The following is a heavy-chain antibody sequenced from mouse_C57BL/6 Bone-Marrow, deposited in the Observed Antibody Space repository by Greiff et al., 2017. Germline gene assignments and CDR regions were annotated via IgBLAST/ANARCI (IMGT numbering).Heavy chain of an antibody. CDR1: GYTFTEYT. D-gene: IGHD1-1*01. CDR3: ARHEDRATVVESYYAMDY. V-gene: IGHV1-62-2*01. CDR2: FYPGSGSI. Sequence: QVQLKQSGAELVKPGASVKLSCKASGYTFTEYTIHWVKQRSGQGLEWIGWFYPGSGSIKYNEKFKDKATLTADKSSSTVYMELSRLTSEDSAVXFCARHEDRATVVESYYAMDYWGQGTSVTVSS. J-gene: IGHJ4*01.